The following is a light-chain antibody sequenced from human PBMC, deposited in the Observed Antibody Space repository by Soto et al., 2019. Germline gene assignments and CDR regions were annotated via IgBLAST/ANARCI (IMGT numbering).Light chain of an antibody. CDR1: QRVSNSY. J-gene: IGKJ2*01. Sequence: EIVLTQSPGTLSLFPGDRATLSCRASQRVSNSYLAWFQQKPGQAPRLLIYDASSRAAGVPDRVSGGGSGTDFTLTISALEPEDFALEFCQQYERPPFAFGQGTRLEI. CDR2: DAS. CDR3: QQYERPPFA. V-gene: IGKV3-20*01.